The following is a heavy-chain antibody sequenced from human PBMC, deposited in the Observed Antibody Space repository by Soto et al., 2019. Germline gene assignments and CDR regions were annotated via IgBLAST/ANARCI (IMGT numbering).Heavy chain of an antibody. V-gene: IGHV3-9*01. CDR2: ISWNSGSI. J-gene: IGHJ3*02. CDR1: GFTFDDYA. D-gene: IGHD4-17*01. Sequence: EVQLVESGGGLVQPGRSLRLSCAASGFTFDDYAMHWVRQAPGKGLEWVSGISWNSGSIGYADSVKGRFTISRDNAKNSLYLQMNSLRAEDTALDYCAKDMGDYGDYHDAFDIWGQGTMVTVSS. CDR3: AKDMGDYGDYHDAFDI.